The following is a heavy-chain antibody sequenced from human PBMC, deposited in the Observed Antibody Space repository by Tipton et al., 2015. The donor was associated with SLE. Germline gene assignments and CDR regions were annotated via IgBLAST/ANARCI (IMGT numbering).Heavy chain of an antibody. D-gene: IGHD3-3*01. J-gene: IGHJ4*02. CDR2: INHSGST. V-gene: IGHV4-34*01. CDR3: ARGLLEWSDY. Sequence: TLSLTCAVYGGSFSGYYWSWIRHPPGKGLEWIGEINHSGSTNYNPSLKSRVTISVDTSKNQFSLKLSSVTAADTAVYYCARGLLEWSDYWGQGTLVTVSS. CDR1: GGSFSGYY.